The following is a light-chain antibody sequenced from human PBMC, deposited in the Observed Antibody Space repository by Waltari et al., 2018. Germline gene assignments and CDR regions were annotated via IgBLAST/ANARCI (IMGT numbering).Light chain of an antibody. CDR2: AAS. V-gene: IGKV1-39*01. Sequence: DIQMTHSTSSLSASVGDTVTIPCRASQTIDVYLNSYQQQPGKAPNLLIYAASTLLIGVPSRFSGFGAETEFTLTITGLQPEDFATYYCQQSLDSPYTFGQGTRLEI. J-gene: IGKJ2*01. CDR3: QQSLDSPYT. CDR1: QTIDVY.